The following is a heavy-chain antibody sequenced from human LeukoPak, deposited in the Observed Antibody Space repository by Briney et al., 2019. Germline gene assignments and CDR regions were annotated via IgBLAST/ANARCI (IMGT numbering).Heavy chain of an antibody. CDR3: F. Sequence: SETLSLTRTLSRVSTTRHYWGWIRQPPGKGLEWIGHIYHSGSTKENPSLNSRVTLSIDTSKNQFSLKLGAVTAADTAVYLDFWGKGGAVTVSS. V-gene: IGHV4-59*11. J-gene: IGHJ6*04. CDR2: IYHSGST. CDR1: RVSTTRHY.